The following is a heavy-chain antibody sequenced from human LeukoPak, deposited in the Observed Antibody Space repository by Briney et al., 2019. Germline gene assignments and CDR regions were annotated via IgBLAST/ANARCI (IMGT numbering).Heavy chain of an antibody. CDR2: INHSGST. Sequence: SETLSLTCAVYGGSFSGYYWSWIRQPPGKGLEWIGEINHSGSTNYNPSLKSPVTISVDTSKNPFSPKLSSVTAADTAVYYCASRGVGAPFDYWGQGTLVTVSS. D-gene: IGHD1-26*01. J-gene: IGHJ4*02. V-gene: IGHV4-34*01. CDR3: ASRGVGAPFDY. CDR1: GGSFSGYY.